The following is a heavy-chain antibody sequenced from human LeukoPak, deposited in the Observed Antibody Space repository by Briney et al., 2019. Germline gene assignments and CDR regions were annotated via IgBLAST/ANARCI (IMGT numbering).Heavy chain of an antibody. J-gene: IGHJ3*02. V-gene: IGHV1-3*01. Sequence: GASVKVSCKASGYTFTSYAMHWVRQAPGQRLEWMGWINAGNGNTKYSQKFQGRVTITRDTSASTAYMELSSLRSEDTAVYYCARKSDSLWFGELLWAFDIWGQGTMVTVSS. CDR3: ARKSDSLWFGELLWAFDI. CDR1: GYTFTSYA. CDR2: INAGNGNT. D-gene: IGHD3-10*01.